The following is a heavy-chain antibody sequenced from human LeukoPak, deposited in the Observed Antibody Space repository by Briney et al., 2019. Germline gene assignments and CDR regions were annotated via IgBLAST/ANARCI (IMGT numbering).Heavy chain of an antibody. CDR3: ARDLNCSCGSCYSDWFDP. J-gene: IGHJ5*02. Sequence: GGSLRLSCAASGFTFSSYSMNWVRQAPGKGLEWVSSISSSSSYIYYADSVKGRFTISRDNAKNSLYLQMNSLRAEDTAVYYCARDLNCSCGSCYSDWFDPWGQGTLVTVSS. V-gene: IGHV3-21*01. D-gene: IGHD2-15*01. CDR1: GFTFSSYS. CDR2: ISSSSSYI.